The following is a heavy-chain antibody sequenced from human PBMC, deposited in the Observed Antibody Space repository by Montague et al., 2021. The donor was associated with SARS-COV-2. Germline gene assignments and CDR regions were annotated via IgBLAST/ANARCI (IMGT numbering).Heavy chain of an antibody. CDR2: IWYDGSNK. CDR1: GFTFSSYG. CDR3: AREDVYGGNSGGMDV. J-gene: IGHJ6*02. D-gene: IGHD4-23*01. V-gene: IGHV3-33*01. Sequence: SLRLSCAASGFTFSSYGMHWVRQAPGKGLEWVAVIWYDGSNKYYADSVKVRFTISRDNSKNTLYLQMNSLSAEDTAVYYCAREDVYGGNSGGMDVWGQGTTVTVA.